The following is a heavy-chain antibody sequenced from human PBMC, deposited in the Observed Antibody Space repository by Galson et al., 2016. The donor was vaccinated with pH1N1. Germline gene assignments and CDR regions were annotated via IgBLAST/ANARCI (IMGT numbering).Heavy chain of an antibody. V-gene: IGHV4-31*03. CDR3: AMGVSVAGTPRLDY. D-gene: IGHD6-19*01. J-gene: IGHJ4*02. CDR2: IFYSGNT. Sequence: TLSLTCTVSGGSISSGGYYWSWIRQHPGKGLEWIGYIFYSGNTYYNPSLKSRVTISVDTSKNQFALKLSSVTAADTAVYYCAMGVSVAGTPRLDYWGQGTLVTVSS. CDR1: GGSISSGGYY.